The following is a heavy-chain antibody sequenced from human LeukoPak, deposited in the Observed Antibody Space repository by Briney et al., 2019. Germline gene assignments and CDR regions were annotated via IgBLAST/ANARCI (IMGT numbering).Heavy chain of an antibody. CDR1: GFTFSNAW. D-gene: IGHD3-3*01. CDR2: IKSKTDGGTT. J-gene: IGHJ6*02. CDR3: TTGKKSRYYYYGMDV. V-gene: IGHV3-15*01. Sequence: GGSLRLSCAASGFTFSNAWMSWVRQAPGKGLEWVGRIKSKTDGGTTDYAAPVKGRFTISRDDSKNTLYLQMHSLKTEDTAVYYCTTGKKSRYYYYGMDVWGQGTTVTVSS.